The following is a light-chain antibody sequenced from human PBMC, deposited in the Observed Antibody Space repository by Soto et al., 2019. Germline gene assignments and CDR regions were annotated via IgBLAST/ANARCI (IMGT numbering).Light chain of an antibody. Sequence: QSALTQPASVSGGPGQSITISCTGSSSDVAAYSYVSWYQQHPGKVPKLLIYEVSNRPSGISYRFSGSKSDNTASLTISGLQAEDEADYHCSSYTSSSTVVFGGGTKVTVL. CDR2: EVS. J-gene: IGLJ3*02. CDR3: SSYTSSSTVV. CDR1: SSDVAAYSY. V-gene: IGLV2-14*01.